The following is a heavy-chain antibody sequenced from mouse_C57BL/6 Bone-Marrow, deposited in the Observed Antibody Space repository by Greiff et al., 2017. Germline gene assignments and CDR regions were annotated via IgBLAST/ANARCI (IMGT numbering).Heavy chain of an antibody. CDR1: GFSLTRSG. V-gene: IGHV2-6-1*01. Sequence: VKLMESGPGLVAPSQSLSITCTVSGFSLTRSGVHWVRQPPGKGLEWLVVIWSDGSTTYNSALKSRLSISKDNSKSQVFLKMNSLQTDDTAMYYCARHGYYGYWYFDVWGTGTTVTVSS. D-gene: IGHD2-3*01. J-gene: IGHJ1*03. CDR2: IWSDGST. CDR3: ARHGYYGYWYFDV.